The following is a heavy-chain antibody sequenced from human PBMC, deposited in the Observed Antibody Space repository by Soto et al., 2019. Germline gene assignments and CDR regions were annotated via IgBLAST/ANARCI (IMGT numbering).Heavy chain of an antibody. V-gene: IGHV1-8*01. Sequence: QVQLVQSGAEVKKPGASVKVSCKASGYTFTNYDINWVRQATGQGLEWMGWMNPNSGNTGYAQKFQGRVTMTRNTSISTAYMELSSLRSEHPAMYYCARGMSGSAGFDYWGQGTLVTVSS. CDR3: ARGMSGSAGFDY. D-gene: IGHD3-10*01. J-gene: IGHJ4*02. CDR2: MNPNSGNT. CDR1: GYTFTNYD.